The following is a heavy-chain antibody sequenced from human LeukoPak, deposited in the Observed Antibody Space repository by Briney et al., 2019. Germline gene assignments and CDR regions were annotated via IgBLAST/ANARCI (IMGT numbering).Heavy chain of an antibody. CDR3: ARGAQLPDAFDI. V-gene: IGHV1-2*02. CDR2: INPNSRGT. CDR1: GYTFTGYY. D-gene: IGHD2-2*01. Sequence: ASVKVSCKASGYTFTGYYMHWVRQAPGHGLEWMGWINPNSRGTNYAQKFQGRVTMTRDTSISTAYMELSRLRSDDTAVYYCARGAQLPDAFDIWGQGTMVTVSS. J-gene: IGHJ3*02.